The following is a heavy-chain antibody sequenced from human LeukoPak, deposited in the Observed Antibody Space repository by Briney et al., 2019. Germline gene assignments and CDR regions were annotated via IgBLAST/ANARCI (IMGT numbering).Heavy chain of an antibody. D-gene: IGHD3-22*01. CDR1: GFTFSSYS. CDR2: ISSSGSYI. V-gene: IGHV3-21*01. Sequence: PGGSLRLSCAASGFTFSSYSMNWVRQAPGKGLEWVSSISSSGSYIYYADSVKGRFTISRDNAKNSLYLQMNSLRAEDTAVYYCARDTYNYYYDSSGYSKPFDYWGQGTLVTVSS. J-gene: IGHJ4*02. CDR3: ARDTYNYYYDSSGYSKPFDY.